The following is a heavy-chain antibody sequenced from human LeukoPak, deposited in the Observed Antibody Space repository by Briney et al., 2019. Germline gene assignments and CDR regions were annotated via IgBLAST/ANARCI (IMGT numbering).Heavy chain of an antibody. CDR2: ISKNGGNT. CDR3: VKDLSDRDVDY. CDR1: GFTFSWYG. V-gene: IGHV3-64D*06. J-gene: IGHJ4*02. D-gene: IGHD2-21*02. Sequence: PGGSLRLSCLGSGFTFSWYGMNWVRQAPGRGLEYVSAISKNGGNTYYVDSVKGIFTISRDNSKNTLYLQMNSLRVEDTAVYFCVKDLSDRDVDYWGQGTLVTVSS.